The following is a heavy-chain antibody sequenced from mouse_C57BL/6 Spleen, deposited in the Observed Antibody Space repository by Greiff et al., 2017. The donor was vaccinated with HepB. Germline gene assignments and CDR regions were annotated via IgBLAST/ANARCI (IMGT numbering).Heavy chain of an antibody. Sequence: VQLQESGPELVKPGASVKISCKASGYAFSSSWMNWVKQRPGKGLEWIGRIYPGDGDTNYNGKFKGKATLTAAKSSSTAYMQLSSLTSEDSAVYCCARDYGSSLYYFDYWGQGTTLTVAS. CDR2: IYPGDGDT. V-gene: IGHV1-82*01. J-gene: IGHJ2*01. D-gene: IGHD1-1*01. CDR3: ARDYGSSLYYFDY. CDR1: GYAFSSSW.